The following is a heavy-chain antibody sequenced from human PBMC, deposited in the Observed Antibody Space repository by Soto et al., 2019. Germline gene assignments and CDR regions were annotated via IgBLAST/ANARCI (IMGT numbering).Heavy chain of an antibody. CDR2: IYPGDSDT. Sequence: PGESLKISCKGSGYSFTSYWIGWVRQMPGKGLERMGIIYPGDSDTRYSPSFQGQVTTSADKSISTAYLQWSSLKASDTAMYYCARHQGYDSSGCYFGCWGQGTLVTAAS. J-gene: IGHJ4*02. V-gene: IGHV5-51*01. CDR1: GYSFTSYW. D-gene: IGHD3-22*01. CDR3: ARHQGYDSSGCYFGC.